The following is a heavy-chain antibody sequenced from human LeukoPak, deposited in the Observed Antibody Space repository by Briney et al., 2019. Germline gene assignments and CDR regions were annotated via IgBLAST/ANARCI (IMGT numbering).Heavy chain of an antibody. Sequence: GASVKVSCKASGYTFTAYYIHWVRQAPGQGLEWMGWINPNSGGTNYAQKFQGRITLTRDTSITTAYMDLTRLRSDDTAVYYCARRKVRNYYDSTGGSLYYFDSWGQGTLVTVSS. CDR2: INPNSGGT. D-gene: IGHD3-22*01. J-gene: IGHJ4*02. V-gene: IGHV1-2*02. CDR3: ARRKVRNYYDSTGGSLYYFDS. CDR1: GYTFTAYY.